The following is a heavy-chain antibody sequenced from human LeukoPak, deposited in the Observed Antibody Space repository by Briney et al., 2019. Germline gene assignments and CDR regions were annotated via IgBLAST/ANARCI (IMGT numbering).Heavy chain of an antibody. J-gene: IGHJ4*02. Sequence: SETLSLTCTVSGGSISSSSYYWGWIRQPPGKGLEWIGSIYYSGSTYYNPSLKSRVTISVDTSKNQFSLKLSSVTAADTAVYYCARVSGGNAGLDYWDQGTLVTVSS. CDR1: GGSISSSSYY. CDR3: ARVSGGNAGLDY. CDR2: IYYSGST. D-gene: IGHD4-23*01. V-gene: IGHV4-39*07.